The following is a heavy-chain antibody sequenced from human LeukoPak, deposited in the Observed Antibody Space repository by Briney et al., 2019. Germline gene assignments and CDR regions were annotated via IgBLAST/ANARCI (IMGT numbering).Heavy chain of an antibody. CDR3: AREAGEYSSGWYVGYYYYGMDV. CDR1: GYTFTSYG. CDR2: ISAYNGNT. V-gene: IGHV1-18*01. Sequence: ASVTVSFKASGYTFTSYGISWVRQAPGQGLEWMGWISAYNGNTNYAQKLQGRVTMTTDTSTSTAYMELRSRRSDDTAVYYCAREAGEYSSGWYVGYYYYGMDVWGQGTTVTVSS. D-gene: IGHD6-19*01. J-gene: IGHJ6*02.